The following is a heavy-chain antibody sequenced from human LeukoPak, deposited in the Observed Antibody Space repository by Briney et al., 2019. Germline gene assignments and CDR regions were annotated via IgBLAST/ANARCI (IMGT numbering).Heavy chain of an antibody. V-gene: IGHV3-23*01. CDR2: ISGSGGST. CDR3: AKGTYTYGHGSASDY. Sequence: GGSLRLSCAASGFTFSSYAMSWVRQAPGKGLEWVSAISGSGGSTYYADSVKGRFTISRDNSKNTLYVQMNSLRAEDTAVYYCAKGTYTYGHGSASDYWGQGTLVTVSS. D-gene: IGHD5-18*01. J-gene: IGHJ4*02. CDR1: GFTFSSYA.